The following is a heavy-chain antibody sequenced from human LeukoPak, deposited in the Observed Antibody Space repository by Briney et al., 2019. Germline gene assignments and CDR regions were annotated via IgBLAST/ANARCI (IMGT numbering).Heavy chain of an antibody. CDR3: ASGHYDSGSSYLGLDH. CDR1: GYTFSSCG. Sequence: ASVKVSCKAPGYTFSSCGISWVRQAPGEGLEGMGWISVYNGNTNYAQRFQGRVTMTTDTSTNTAYMELRSLTSDDTAVYYCASGHYDSGSSYLGLDHWGQGTLVTVSS. CDR2: ISVYNGNT. D-gene: IGHD3-10*01. V-gene: IGHV1-18*04. J-gene: IGHJ4*02.